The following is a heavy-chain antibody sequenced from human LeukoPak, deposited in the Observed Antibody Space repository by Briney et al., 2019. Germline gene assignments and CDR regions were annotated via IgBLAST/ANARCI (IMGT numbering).Heavy chain of an antibody. D-gene: IGHD1-7*01. J-gene: IGHJ4*02. CDR3: VPYNWNYALNY. V-gene: IGHV3-74*01. CDR1: GFTFSTHW. Sequence: PGGSLRLSCAASGFTFSTHWMHWVRQAPGKGLVWVSRINGDGSTTTYADSVKGRFTISRDNAKNTLYLQMNSLRAEDTAVYYCVPYNWNYALNYWGQGTLVAVSS. CDR2: INGDGSTT.